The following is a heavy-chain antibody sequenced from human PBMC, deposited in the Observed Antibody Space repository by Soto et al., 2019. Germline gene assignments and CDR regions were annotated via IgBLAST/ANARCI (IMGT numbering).Heavy chain of an antibody. Sequence: ASVKVSCKASGGTCSSYAISWVRQAPGQGLEWMGGIIPIFGTANYAQKFQGRVTITADKSTSTAYMELSSLRSEDTAVYYCARPHFGAAGGPFTLDYWGQGTLVTVSS. CDR2: IIPIFGTA. V-gene: IGHV1-69*06. CDR1: GGTCSSYA. CDR3: ARPHFGAAGGPFTLDY. J-gene: IGHJ4*02. D-gene: IGHD6-13*01.